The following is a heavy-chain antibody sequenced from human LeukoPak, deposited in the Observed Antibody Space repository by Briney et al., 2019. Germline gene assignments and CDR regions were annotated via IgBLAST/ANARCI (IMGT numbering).Heavy chain of an antibody. CDR2: IIPIFGTA. CDR3: APRYSYPPHYYYGMDV. D-gene: IGHD5-18*01. J-gene: IGHJ6*02. Sequence: SVKVSCKASGGTFSSYAISWVRQAPGQGLEWMGGIIPIFGTANYAQKFQGRVTITADESTSTAYMELSSLRSEGTAVYYCAPRYSYPPHYYYGMDVWGQGTTVTVSS. CDR1: GGTFSSYA. V-gene: IGHV1-69*13.